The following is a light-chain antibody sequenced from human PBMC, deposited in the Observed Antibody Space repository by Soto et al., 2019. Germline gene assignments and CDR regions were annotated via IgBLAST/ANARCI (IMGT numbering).Light chain of an antibody. Sequence: QSVLTQPASVSGSPEQSITISCTGSSSDIGAYNYVSWLQQYPGKAPKLIISEVSNRPSGVSNRFSGSKSGTAASLTISGLQTEDEADYFCFSFTTDWTHVFGTGTRSPS. CDR3: FSFTTDWTHV. CDR2: EVS. J-gene: IGLJ1*01. CDR1: SSDIGAYNY. V-gene: IGLV2-14*01.